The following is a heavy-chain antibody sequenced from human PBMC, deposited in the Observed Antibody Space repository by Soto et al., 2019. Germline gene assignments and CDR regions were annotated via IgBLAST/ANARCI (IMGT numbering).Heavy chain of an antibody. CDR2: IYYSGST. V-gene: IGHV4-30-4*01. D-gene: IGHD6-6*01. J-gene: IGHJ5*02. CDR1: GGSFSTDDYY. Sequence: QVQLQESGPGLVKPSQTLSLTCTVSGGSFSTDDYYWSWIRQPPGKGLEWIGYIYYSGSTYYNPSLKGRVTISIDTSKNQFSLKLSSVTAADTAVYFCARAQAARRGYGFDPWGQGSLVTVSS. CDR3: ARAQAARRGYGFDP.